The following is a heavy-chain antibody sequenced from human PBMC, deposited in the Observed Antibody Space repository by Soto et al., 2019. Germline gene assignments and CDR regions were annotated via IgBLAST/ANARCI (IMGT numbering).Heavy chain of an antibody. J-gene: IGHJ4*02. CDR2: MNPNTGNP. D-gene: IGHD1-1*01. CDR1: GYTFTSYD. CDR3: ARRAETNGWNGFGADKYYFDF. V-gene: IGHV1-8*01. Sequence: QVQLVQSGAEVRKPGASVKVSCEASGYTFTSYDIYWVRQATGQGLEWMGWMNPNTGNPGYAQKCQGRVTMTSDTSISTAHMGLSSLRSEDTAVYYCARRAETNGWNGFGADKYYFDFWGQGTLVTVSS.